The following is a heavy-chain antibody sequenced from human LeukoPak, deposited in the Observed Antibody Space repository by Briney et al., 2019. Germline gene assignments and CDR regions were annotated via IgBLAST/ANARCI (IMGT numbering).Heavy chain of an antibody. CDR2: INHSGST. Sequence: SETLSLTCAVYGGSFSGYYWSWIRQAPGKGLEWIGEINHSGSTNYNPSPKNRGIISVDTSKNQFSLKLISVTAADTAVYYCARGLDIVVVPAAMFFDYWGQGTLVTVSS. J-gene: IGHJ4*02. V-gene: IGHV4-34*01. D-gene: IGHD2-2*03. CDR3: ARGLDIVVVPAAMFFDY. CDR1: GGSFSGYY.